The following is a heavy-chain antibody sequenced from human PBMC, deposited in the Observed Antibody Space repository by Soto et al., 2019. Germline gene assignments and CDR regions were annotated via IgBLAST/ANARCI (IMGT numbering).Heavy chain of an antibody. CDR3: AREDYYDTGYHVV. CDR1: GRSMSGYY. V-gene: IGHV4-4*07. CDR2: IYTSGTT. D-gene: IGHD3-22*01. Sequence: QVQLQESGPGVVKASETLSLTCTVSGRSMSGYYWSWIRQPAGERLEWIGRIYTSGTTDFNPSLKGRVTMSVDTSKNQFSLKLTSVTAADTALYYCAREDYYDTGYHVVWGQGTQVTVSS. J-gene: IGHJ4*02.